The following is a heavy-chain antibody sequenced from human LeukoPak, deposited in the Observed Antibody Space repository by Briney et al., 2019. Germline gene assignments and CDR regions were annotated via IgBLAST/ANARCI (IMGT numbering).Heavy chain of an antibody. Sequence: PSETLSLTCGVYGGSFSGYYWSWIRQPPGKGLEWIGEINPRGSTNYNPSLKSRVTLSADTSKNQFSLTLNSVTAADTAVYYCARSRLGYYFDYWGQGTLVTVSS. CDR3: ARSRLGYYFDY. J-gene: IGHJ4*02. V-gene: IGHV4-34*01. D-gene: IGHD6-13*01. CDR2: INPRGST. CDR1: GGSFSGYY.